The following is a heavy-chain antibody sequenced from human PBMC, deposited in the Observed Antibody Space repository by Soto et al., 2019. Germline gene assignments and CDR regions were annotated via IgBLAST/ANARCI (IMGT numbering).Heavy chain of an antibody. J-gene: IGHJ4*02. CDR1: GDSVSSNSAA. CDR2: TYYRSKWNN. V-gene: IGHV6-1*01. D-gene: IGHD6-6*01. Sequence: SQTLSLTRAIPGDSVSSNSAAWNWTRQSPSRGLEWLGRTYYRSKWNNDYAVSVKSRITITPDTSKNQFSLQLISVTPEDAAVYYCAREYSSSPINVLFDYWGQGTLVTVSS. CDR3: AREYSSSPINVLFDY.